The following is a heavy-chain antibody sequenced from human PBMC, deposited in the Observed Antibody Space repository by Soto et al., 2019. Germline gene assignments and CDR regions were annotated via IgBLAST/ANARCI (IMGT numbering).Heavy chain of an antibody. CDR2: ITADGGT. CDR1: EVPVSGHA. J-gene: IGHJ3*02. Sequence: PGGSLRLSCEGSEVPVSGHAMTWIRQAPGKGPEWVSTITADGGTYYADSVKGRFAMSRDTSENTLYLQMNSLGAEDTAAYYCAPHVSCSGGSCQYDAFAIRGQGTMVTVS. V-gene: IGHV3-23*01. CDR3: APHVSCSGGSCQYDAFAI. D-gene: IGHD2-15*01.